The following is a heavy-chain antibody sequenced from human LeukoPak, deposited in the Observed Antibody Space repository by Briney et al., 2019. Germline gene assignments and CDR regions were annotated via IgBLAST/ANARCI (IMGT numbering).Heavy chain of an antibody. CDR2: IYTSGST. CDR1: GGSISSYY. V-gene: IGHV4-4*07. J-gene: IGHJ5*02. CDR3: ARGRSEVVVAGNWFDP. Sequence: SETLSLTCTVSGGSISSYYWSWIRQPAGKGLEWIGRIYTSGSTNYNPSLKSRVTMSVDTSKNQFSLKLSSVTAADTAVYYCARGRSEVVVAGNWFDPWGQGTLVTVSS. D-gene: IGHD2-15*01.